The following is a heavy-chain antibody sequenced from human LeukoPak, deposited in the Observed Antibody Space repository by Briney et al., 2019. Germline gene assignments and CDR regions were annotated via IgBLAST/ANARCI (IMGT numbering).Heavy chain of an antibody. V-gene: IGHV3-23*01. CDR3: TRFLLTRITAGDWYFDL. CDR2: ISGSSGST. CDR1: GFTFSSYA. Sequence: GGSLRLSCAASGFTFSSYAMTWGRQAPGQGLEWVSGISGSSGSTYYADSVTGRFTISRDNSKNTLYLQMNRLRAEDTAVYYCTRFLLTRITAGDWYFDLWGRGTLVTVSS. D-gene: IGHD5-18*01. J-gene: IGHJ2*01.